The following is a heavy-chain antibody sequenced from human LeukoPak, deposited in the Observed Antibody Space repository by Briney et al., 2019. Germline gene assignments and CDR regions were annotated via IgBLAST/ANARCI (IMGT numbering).Heavy chain of an antibody. V-gene: IGHV3-30*18. CDR3: AKSVASDAY. CDR1: GFAFNSYG. J-gene: IGHJ4*02. Sequence: GGSLRLSCAASGFAFNSYGMHWVRQAPGKGLEWVAVISYDGSNKYYADFVKGRFTISRDNSKNTLSLQMNGLIPEDTAVYYCAKSVASDAYWGQGTLVTVSS. D-gene: IGHD5-12*01. CDR2: ISYDGSNK.